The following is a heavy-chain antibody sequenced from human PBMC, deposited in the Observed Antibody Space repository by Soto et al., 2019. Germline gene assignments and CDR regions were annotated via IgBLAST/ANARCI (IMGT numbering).Heavy chain of an antibody. CDR2: IWYDGSNE. CDR3: ARSHRSLVANQDFDY. J-gene: IGHJ4*02. D-gene: IGHD5-12*01. Sequence: PGGSLRLSCAASGFTFSNYGMHWVRQAPGKGLEWVAVIWYDGSNEYYGDSVKGRFTISRDNSTNMLYLQLNSLRTEDTAVYYCARSHRSLVANQDFDYRGPGNQVPLPS. CDR1: GFTFSNYG. V-gene: IGHV3-33*01.